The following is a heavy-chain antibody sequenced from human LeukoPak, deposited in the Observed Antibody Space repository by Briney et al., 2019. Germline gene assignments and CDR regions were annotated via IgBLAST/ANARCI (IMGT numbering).Heavy chain of an antibody. CDR2: IHSKGNN. Sequence: SETRSLTCTVSGGAISSYYWSWIRQPPGKGLEWIGYIHSKGNNNYNPTLKSRVTVSVDTSKNQFSLKLTSVTAADTAVYFCAKGVTTFDSWGQGTLVTVSS. J-gene: IGHJ4*02. V-gene: IGHV4-59*01. CDR1: GGAISSYY. D-gene: IGHD4-17*01. CDR3: AKGVTTFDS.